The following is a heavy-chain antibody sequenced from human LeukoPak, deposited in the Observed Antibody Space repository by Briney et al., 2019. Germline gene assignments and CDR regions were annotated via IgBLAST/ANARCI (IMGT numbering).Heavy chain of an antibody. CDR2: ISAISSSST. CDR1: GFTFSSYS. CDR3: AKARPRVVYYYYYYMDV. Sequence: PGGSLRLSCAASGFTFSSYSMNWVRQAPGKGLEWVSYISAISSSSTYYADSVKGRFTISRDNSKNTLYLQMNSLRAEDTAVYYCAKARPRVVYYYYYYMDVWGKGTTVTVSS. D-gene: IGHD2-2*01. J-gene: IGHJ6*03. V-gene: IGHV3-48*01.